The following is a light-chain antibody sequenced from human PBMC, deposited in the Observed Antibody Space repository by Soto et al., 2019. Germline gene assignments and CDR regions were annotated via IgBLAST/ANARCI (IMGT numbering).Light chain of an antibody. CDR1: SSTIGAGYD. V-gene: IGLV1-40*01. Sequence: QSVLTQPPSVSGAPGQRVTLSCTGSSSTIGAGYDVHWYQQLPGTAPKLLIYVISNRPSGVPDRFSGSKSGNSASLAITGLQAEAEADYYCQSYNSSMSGYVFGTGTKLTVL. CDR3: QSYNSSMSGYV. CDR2: VIS. J-gene: IGLJ1*01.